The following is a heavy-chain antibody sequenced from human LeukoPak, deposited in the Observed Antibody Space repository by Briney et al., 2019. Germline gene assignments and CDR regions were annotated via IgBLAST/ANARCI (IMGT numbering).Heavy chain of an antibody. D-gene: IGHD3-22*01. CDR2: TRKKAKGYTT. V-gene: IGHV3-72*01. CDR1: GFTLSDYY. CDR3: ARAQSDSSGYYYVGDY. J-gene: IGHJ4*02. Sequence: PGGSLRLSCAASGFTLSDYYMDWVRQAPGQGLEWVARTRKKAKGYTTEYAASVKGRSTISRDDSKNSVDLQMNSLITEDTAVYYCARAQSDSSGYYYVGDYWGQGTLVTVSS.